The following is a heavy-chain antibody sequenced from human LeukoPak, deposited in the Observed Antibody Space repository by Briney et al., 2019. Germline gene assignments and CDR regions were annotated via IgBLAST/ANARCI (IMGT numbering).Heavy chain of an antibody. Sequence: PSETLSLTCAVYGGSFSGYYWSWIRQPPGKGLEWIGEINHSGSTNYNPSLKSRVTISVDKSKNQFSLKLSSVTAADTAVYYCARGGIAVAGTLFDPWGQGTLVTVSS. V-gene: IGHV4-34*01. D-gene: IGHD6-19*01. CDR1: GGSFSGYY. CDR2: INHSGST. CDR3: ARGGIAVAGTLFDP. J-gene: IGHJ5*02.